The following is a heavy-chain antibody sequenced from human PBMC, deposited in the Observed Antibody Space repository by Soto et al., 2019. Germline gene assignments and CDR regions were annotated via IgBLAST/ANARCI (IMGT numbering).Heavy chain of an antibody. V-gene: IGHV4-34*01. J-gene: IGHJ5*02. Sequence: PSETLSLTCAVYGGSFSGYYWSWIRQPPGKGLEWIGEINHSGSTNYNPSLKSRVTISVDTSKNQFSLKLSSVTAADTAVYYCARAGFRAAAGRFDPWGQGTLVTVSS. CDR1: GGSFSGYY. CDR2: INHSGST. D-gene: IGHD3-10*01. CDR3: ARAGFRAAAGRFDP.